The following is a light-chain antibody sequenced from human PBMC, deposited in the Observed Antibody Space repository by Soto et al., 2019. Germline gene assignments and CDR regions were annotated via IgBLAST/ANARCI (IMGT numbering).Light chain of an antibody. J-gene: IGKJ1*01. CDR1: QSVSGK. CDR2: GAS. CDR3: QQYNNLPPR. Sequence: EIVMTQSPATLSVSPEERATLSCSASQSVSGKLAWYQQKPGQAPRLLIYGASTRATGIPARFSGSGSGREVTLTISSLQSEDFEVCYCQQYNNLPPRFGQGIKVEIK. V-gene: IGKV3-15*01.